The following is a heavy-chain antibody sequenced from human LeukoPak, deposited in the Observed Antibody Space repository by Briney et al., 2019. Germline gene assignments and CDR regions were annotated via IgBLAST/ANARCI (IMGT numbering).Heavy chain of an antibody. CDR2: INYSGGST. V-gene: IGHV3-23*01. D-gene: IGHD3-22*01. Sequence: GGSLRLSCAASGFTFSSYAMSWVRQAPGKGLEWVSSINYSGGSTFYADSVKGRFTISRDNSDNTLYLQMNSLRAEDTDVYYCAQRPSSDWAWGQGALVIVSS. J-gene: IGHJ5*02. CDR3: AQRPSSDWA. CDR1: GFTFSSYA.